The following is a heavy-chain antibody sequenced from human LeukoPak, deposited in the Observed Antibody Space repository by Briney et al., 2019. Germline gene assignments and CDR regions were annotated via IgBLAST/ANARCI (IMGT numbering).Heavy chain of an antibody. Sequence: SETLSLTCTVSGGSISSYYWSWIRQPPGKGLEWIGYIYYSGSTNYNPSLKSRVTISVDTSKNQFSLKLSSVTAADTAVYYCARGTHSYQLLIRYYHMDVWGKGTTVTVSS. J-gene: IGHJ6*03. V-gene: IGHV4-59*01. CDR2: IYYSGST. CDR3: ARGTHSYQLLIRYYHMDV. CDR1: GGSISSYY. D-gene: IGHD2-2*01.